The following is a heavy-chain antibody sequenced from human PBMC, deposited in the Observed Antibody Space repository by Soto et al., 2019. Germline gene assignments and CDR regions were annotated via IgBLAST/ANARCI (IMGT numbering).Heavy chain of an antibody. D-gene: IGHD6-13*01. CDR2: ILGSGAST. CDR1: GFTFNSFA. Sequence: GGSLRLSCAASGFTFNSFAMSWVRQAPGKGLEWVSGILGSGASTYYADSVKGRFTISRDNSKNTMYLQMNSLRVEDTAVYYCAKGRGSLPGYYFGLDVWGQGTMVTVSS. CDR3: AKGRGSLPGYYFGLDV. V-gene: IGHV3-23*01. J-gene: IGHJ6*02.